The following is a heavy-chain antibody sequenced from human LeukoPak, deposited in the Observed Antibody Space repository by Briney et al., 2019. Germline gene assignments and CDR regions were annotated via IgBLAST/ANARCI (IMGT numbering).Heavy chain of an antibody. CDR3: ARDLRRGFYDSRGYYTDAFDI. J-gene: IGHJ3*02. CDR2: IYYSGNS. Sequence: SETLSLTCIVSGDSITVHFWGWFRQPPGKGLEWIGHIYYSGNSNYNPSLKSRVTISVDTSKNQFSLKLSSVTAADTAMYYCARDLRRGFYDSRGYYTDAFDIWGQGTMVTVSS. V-gene: IGHV4-59*11. D-gene: IGHD3-22*01. CDR1: GDSITVHF.